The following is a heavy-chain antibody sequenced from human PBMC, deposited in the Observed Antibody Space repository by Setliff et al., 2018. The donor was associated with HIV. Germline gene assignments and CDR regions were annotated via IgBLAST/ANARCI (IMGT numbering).Heavy chain of an antibody. CDR1: GYSFTSYA. CDR3: ARAADYDFWSGYSSGWFDP. D-gene: IGHD3-3*01. J-gene: IGHJ5*02. CDR2: INAGNGDT. V-gene: IGHV1-3*01. Sequence: ASVKVSCKASGYSFTSYAMHWVRQAPGQRLEWMGWINAGNGDTKYSQKFQGRVIITRDTSASTAYMELSSLRSEDTAVYYCARAADYDFWSGYSSGWFDPWGQGTLVTVSS.